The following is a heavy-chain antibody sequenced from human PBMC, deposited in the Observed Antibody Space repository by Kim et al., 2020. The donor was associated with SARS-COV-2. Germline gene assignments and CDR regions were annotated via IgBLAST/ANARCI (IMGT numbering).Heavy chain of an antibody. D-gene: IGHD2-8*01. J-gene: IGHJ4*02. Sequence: SETLSLTCTVSGGSISSSSYYWGWIRQPPGKGLEGIGSIYYSGSTYYNPSLKSRVTISVDTSKNQFSLKLSSVTAADTAVYYWARLRNGLGYWGQGTLVT. CDR2: IYYSGST. CDR1: GGSISSSSYY. CDR3: ARLRNGLGY. V-gene: IGHV4-39*01.